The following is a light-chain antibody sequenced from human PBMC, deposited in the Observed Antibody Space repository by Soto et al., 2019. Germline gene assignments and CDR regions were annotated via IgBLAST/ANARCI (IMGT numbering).Light chain of an antibody. J-gene: IGKJ2*01. CDR3: QLSYITPYT. Sequence: DIQMTQSPSSLSASVGDTVTITCRASQSISVHLNWYQQKPGKVPKLLIYAASNLQSGVPLRFSGSGSETDFALTISSLQPEDFATYYCQLSYITPYTFGQGTKLEIK. CDR2: AAS. CDR1: QSISVH. V-gene: IGKV1-39*01.